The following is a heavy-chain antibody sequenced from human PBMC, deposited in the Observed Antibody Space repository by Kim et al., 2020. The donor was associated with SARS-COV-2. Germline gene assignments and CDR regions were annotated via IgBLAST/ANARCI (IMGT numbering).Heavy chain of an antibody. D-gene: IGHD2-2*02. Sequence: VGSLRLSCAASGFTFSSYAMHWVRQAPGKGLEWVAVISYDGSNKYYADSVKGRFTISRDNSKNTLYLQMNSLRAEDTAVYYCATVPAAIFDTWFDPWGQG. CDR1: GFTFSSYA. J-gene: IGHJ5*02. V-gene: IGHV3-30-3*01. CDR2: ISYDGSNK. CDR3: ATVPAAIFDTWFDP.